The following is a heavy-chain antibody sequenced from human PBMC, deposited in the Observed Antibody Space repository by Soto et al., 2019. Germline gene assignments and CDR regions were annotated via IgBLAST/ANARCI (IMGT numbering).Heavy chain of an antibody. Sequence: EVQLVESGGGLVQPGGSLRLSCAASGFTFSSYDMHWVRQATGKGLEWVSAIGTAGDTYYPGSVKGRFTVSRENAKNSLYLQMNSLRAGDTAVYYCARGPLRFEAEDYYYGMDVWGQGTTVTVSS. CDR1: GFTFSSYD. CDR2: IGTAGDT. V-gene: IGHV3-13*01. D-gene: IGHD3-10*01. J-gene: IGHJ6*02. CDR3: ARGPLRFEAEDYYYGMDV.